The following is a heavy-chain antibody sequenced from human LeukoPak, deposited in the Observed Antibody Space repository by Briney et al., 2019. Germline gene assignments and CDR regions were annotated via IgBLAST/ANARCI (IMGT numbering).Heavy chain of an antibody. CDR3: AKSGGGVVIIQTFDY. CDR2: ISGGGGST. D-gene: IGHD3-10*01. V-gene: IGHV3-23*01. J-gene: IGHJ4*02. Sequence: GGSLRLSCAASGFTFSSYAMSWVRQAPGKGLEWVSAISGGGGSTYYADSVKGRFTISRDNSKNTLYLQMNSLRAEDTAVYYCAKSGGGVVIIQTFDYWGQGTLVTVSS. CDR1: GFTFSSYA.